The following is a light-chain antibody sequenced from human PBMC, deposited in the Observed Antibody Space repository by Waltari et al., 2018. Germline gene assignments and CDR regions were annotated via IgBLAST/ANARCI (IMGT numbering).Light chain of an antibody. CDR1: QSVGTW. CDR2: MAS. J-gene: IGKJ2*01. V-gene: IGKV1-5*03. Sequence: DIQMTQSPSTLSESVGDRVTISCRASQSVGTWLAWYQQKPGKAPKLLIYMASSLESGVPSRFSGSGSGTEFTLTINSLQPDDFATYSCQQYSSFSTFGQGTKVDI. CDR3: QQYSSFST.